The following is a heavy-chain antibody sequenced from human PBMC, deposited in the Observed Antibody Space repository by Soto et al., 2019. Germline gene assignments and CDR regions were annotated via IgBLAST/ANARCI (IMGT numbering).Heavy chain of an antibody. V-gene: IGHV3-23*01. Sequence: EVQLLESGGGLVQPGGSLRLSCAASGFTFSSYAMSWVRQAPGKGLEWVSAISGSGGSTYYADSVKGRFTISRDNSKNTLYLQMNSLGAEDTAVYYCAKDPVYSSSWWDDAFDIWGQGRMVTVSS. CDR3: AKDPVYSSSWWDDAFDI. CDR1: GFTFSSYA. CDR2: ISGSGGST. J-gene: IGHJ3*02. D-gene: IGHD6-13*01.